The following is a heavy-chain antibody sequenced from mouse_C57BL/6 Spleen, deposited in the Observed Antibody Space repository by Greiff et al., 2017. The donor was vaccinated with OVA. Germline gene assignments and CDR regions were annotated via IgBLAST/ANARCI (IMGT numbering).Heavy chain of an antibody. CDR3: TRLGFTTVVATDYAMDY. CDR1: GYTFTDYE. D-gene: IGHD1-1*01. Sequence: VQLQQSGAELVRPGASVTLSCKASGYTFTDYEMHWVKQTPVHGLEWIGAIDPETGGPAYNQKFKGKAILTADKSSSTAYMELRSLTSEDSAVYYCTRLGFTTVVATDYAMDYWGQGTSVTVSS. CDR2: IDPETGGP. V-gene: IGHV1-15*01. J-gene: IGHJ4*01.